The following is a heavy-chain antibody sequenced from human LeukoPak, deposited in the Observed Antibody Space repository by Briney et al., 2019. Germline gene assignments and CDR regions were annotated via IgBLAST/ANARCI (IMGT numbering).Heavy chain of an antibody. CDR3: ARGGDGYKYETMAY. J-gene: IGHJ4*02. V-gene: IGHV3-11*05. Sequence: TPGGSLRLSCAASGFTFSDYYMSWIRQAPGKGLEWVSYISSSSYTNYAESVKGRFTISIDNAKNSLYLQMNSLRAEDTAVYYCARGGDGYKYETMAYWGQGTLVTVSS. CDR1: GFTFSDYY. D-gene: IGHD5-24*01. CDR2: ISSSSYT.